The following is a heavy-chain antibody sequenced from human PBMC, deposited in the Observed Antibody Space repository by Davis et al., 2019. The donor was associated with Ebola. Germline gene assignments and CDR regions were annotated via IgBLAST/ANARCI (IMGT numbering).Heavy chain of an antibody. J-gene: IGHJ4*02. CDR1: GFTFSNYW. V-gene: IGHV3-7*03. D-gene: IGHD4-11*01. CDR2: INLDGREK. Sequence: GESLKISCVVSGFTFSNYWMSWVRQAPGKGLEWVANINLDGREKHYVDSVKGRFTISRDSAKKSLFLQMNSLRVEDTAVYYCAKLNTVTTWPVVGYWGQGTLVTVSS. CDR3: AKLNTVTTWPVVGY.